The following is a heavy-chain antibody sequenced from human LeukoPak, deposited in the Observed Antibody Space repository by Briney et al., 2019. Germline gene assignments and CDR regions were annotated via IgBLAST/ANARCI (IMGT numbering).Heavy chain of an antibody. CDR2: IIPILNTT. CDR3: ARDDDRAREIDY. V-gene: IGHV1-69*04. CDR1: RGTFSKYA. J-gene: IGHJ4*02. D-gene: IGHD3-22*01. Sequence: SSVKVSCKASRGTFSKYAISWVRQAPGQGLEWMGRIIPILNTTHYAQKFQGRVTIAADKSTSTAYMELSSLRSEDTAVYYCARDDDRAREIDYWGQGTLVTVSS.